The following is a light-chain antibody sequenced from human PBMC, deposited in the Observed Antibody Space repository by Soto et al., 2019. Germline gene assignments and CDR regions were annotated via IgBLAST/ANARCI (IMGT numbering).Light chain of an antibody. CDR3: SSYTTANTYV. V-gene: IGLV2-14*01. Sequence: QSVLTQPASVSGSPGQSITISCTGTGSDVGGYNYVYWYQQHPGKAPKLMIYEVSNRPSGVSNRFSGSKSGNTASLTISGLQAEDEADYYCSSYTTANTYVFGTGTKATVL. CDR1: GSDVGGYNY. J-gene: IGLJ1*01. CDR2: EVS.